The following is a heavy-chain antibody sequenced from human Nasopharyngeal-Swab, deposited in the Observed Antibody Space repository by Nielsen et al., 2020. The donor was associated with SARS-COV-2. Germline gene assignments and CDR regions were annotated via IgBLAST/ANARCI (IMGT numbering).Heavy chain of an antibody. Sequence: VRQAPGKGLEWVSSITSTGAYIYYGGSVKGRFTISRDNARKSLYLQMDCLRAEDTAVYYCARESGGWQPYFDSWGQGTLVTVSS. CDR2: ITSTGAYI. J-gene: IGHJ4*02. V-gene: IGHV3-21*01. CDR3: ARESGGWQPYFDS. D-gene: IGHD6-19*01.